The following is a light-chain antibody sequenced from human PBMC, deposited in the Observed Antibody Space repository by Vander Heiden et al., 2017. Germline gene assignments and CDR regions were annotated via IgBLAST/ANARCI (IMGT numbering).Light chain of an antibody. CDR1: QSVSSY. CDR3: QQRSNWPPLT. Sequence: EIVLTQSPAPLSLSPGERATLSCRASQSVSSYLAWYQQKPGQAPRLLIYDASNRATGIPARFSGSGSGKDFTLTISSREPEDFAVYYCQQRSNWPPLTFGGGTKVEIK. CDR2: DAS. V-gene: IGKV3-11*01. J-gene: IGKJ4*01.